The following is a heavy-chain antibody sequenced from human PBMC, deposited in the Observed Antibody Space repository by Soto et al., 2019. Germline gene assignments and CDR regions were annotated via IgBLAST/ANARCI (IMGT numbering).Heavy chain of an antibody. V-gene: IGHV4-59*01. Sequence: PSETLSLTCTVSGGSISSYYWSWIRQPPGKGLEWIGYIYYSGSTNYNPSLKSRVTISVDTSKNQFSLKLSSVTAADTAVYYCGRVDYYDSSGYTPFDYWGQGTLVTVSS. CDR1: GGSISSYY. D-gene: IGHD3-22*01. J-gene: IGHJ4*02. CDR3: GRVDYYDSSGYTPFDY. CDR2: IYYSGST.